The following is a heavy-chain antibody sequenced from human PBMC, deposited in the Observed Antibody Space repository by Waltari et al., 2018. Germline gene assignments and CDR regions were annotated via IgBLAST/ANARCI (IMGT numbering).Heavy chain of an antibody. J-gene: IGHJ6*02. CDR1: GGSFSGYY. CDR3: ARSGYSYGYYYYYGMDV. CDR2: INHSRST. Sequence: QVQLQQWGAGLLKPSETLSLTCAVYGGSFSGYYWSWLRQPPGKGLEWVGEINHSRSTNYNPFLKMRVTISVDTSKNQFSLKLSAVTAADTAVYYCARSGYSYGYYYYYGMDVWGQGTTVTVSS. V-gene: IGHV4-34*01. D-gene: IGHD5-18*01.